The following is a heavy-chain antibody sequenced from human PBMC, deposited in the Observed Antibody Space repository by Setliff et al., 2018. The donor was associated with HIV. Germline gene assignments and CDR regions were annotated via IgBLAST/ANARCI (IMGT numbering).Heavy chain of an antibody. J-gene: IGHJ4*02. V-gene: IGHV3-74*01. CDR2: ISPDGSVI. CDR3: VRGIVGASVFNY. D-gene: IGHD1-26*01. CDR1: GFTFGSQW. Sequence: GGSLRLSCAASGFTFGSQWMHWVRQAPAKGLVWVTRISPDGSVINYAGSVKGRFTISRDNAKNTLYLQMNGLRAEDTAVYYCVRGIVGASVFNYWGQGTQVTVSS.